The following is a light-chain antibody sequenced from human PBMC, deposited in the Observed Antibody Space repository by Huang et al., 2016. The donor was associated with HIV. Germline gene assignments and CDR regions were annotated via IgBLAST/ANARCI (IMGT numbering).Light chain of an antibody. J-gene: IGKJ2*01. V-gene: IGKV1-39*01. CDR3: QQSYSTPRT. CDR2: AAS. CDR1: QSISTY. Sequence: DIQLTQSPSSLSASVGDRVTLTCRASQSISTYLNWCQQKPGKAPKLVIYAASTVQSGVPSRFSGSGSETDFTLTIRSLQPEDFATYYCQQSYSTPRTFGQGTNLEIK.